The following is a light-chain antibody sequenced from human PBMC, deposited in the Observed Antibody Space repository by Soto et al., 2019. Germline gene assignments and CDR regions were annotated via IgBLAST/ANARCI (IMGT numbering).Light chain of an antibody. CDR1: EAIRSA. CDR2: AAS. J-gene: IGKJ5*01. V-gene: IGKV1-17*01. CDR3: LQYESLPLT. Sequence: DIQMTQTPSSVSASVGDRVTITCRASEAIRSALGWYQQKPGKVPKLLIYAASILQSGVPSRFSGSGSGTDFTLTISSLQPEDSATYYCLQYESLPLTFGQGRLLEVK.